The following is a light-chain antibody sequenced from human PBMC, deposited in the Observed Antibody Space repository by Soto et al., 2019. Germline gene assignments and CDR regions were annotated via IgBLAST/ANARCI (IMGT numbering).Light chain of an antibody. Sequence: EIVLTQSPGPLSLSPGERATISCRASQSVSILGWYQQRPGQAPRLLIYAASRRATGIPERFSGSGSGTDFTLTISRLEPDDFAVFHCQHYGSSAFTFGPGTKVDIK. CDR1: QSVSI. CDR3: QHYGSSAFT. V-gene: IGKV3-20*01. CDR2: AAS. J-gene: IGKJ3*01.